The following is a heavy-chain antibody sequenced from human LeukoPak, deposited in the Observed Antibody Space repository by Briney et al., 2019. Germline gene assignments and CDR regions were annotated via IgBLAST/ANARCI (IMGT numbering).Heavy chain of an antibody. CDR2: IYYSGST. Sequence: SETLSLTCTVSGGSISSSSYYWGWIRQPPGKGLEWIGSIYYSGSTYYNPSLKSRVTISVDTSKNQFSLKLSSVTAADTAVYYCARDQLSGYDLNWFGPWGQGTLVTVSS. V-gene: IGHV4-39*07. J-gene: IGHJ5*02. D-gene: IGHD5-12*01. CDR1: GGSISSSSYY. CDR3: ARDQLSGYDLNWFGP.